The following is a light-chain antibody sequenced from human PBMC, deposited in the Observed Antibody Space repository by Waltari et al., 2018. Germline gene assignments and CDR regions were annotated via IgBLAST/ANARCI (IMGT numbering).Light chain of an antibody. V-gene: IGLV2-23*02. CDR1: STDLGTYHV. CDR2: EVR. J-gene: IGLJ1*01. Sequence: QSALTQPASMSGSPGQSITISCTGTSTDLGTYHVVSWYQHHPGKAPKLIIYEVRKRPSGISDRFSGSMSGSTASLTISRLQAEDEAEYYCCSFAGNSYVFGTGTKVTVL. CDR3: CSFAGNSYV.